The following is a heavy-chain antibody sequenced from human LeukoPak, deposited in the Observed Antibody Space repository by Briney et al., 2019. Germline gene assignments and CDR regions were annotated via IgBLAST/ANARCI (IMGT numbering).Heavy chain of an antibody. D-gene: IGHD5-12*01. J-gene: IGHJ6*02. Sequence: ETLSLTCTVSGGSISSYYWSWVRQAPGKGLEWVSVIYSGGSTYYADSVKGRFTISRDNSKNTLYLQMNSLRAEDTAVYYCARDSGYDYYYYGMDVWGQGTTVTVSS. V-gene: IGHV3-66*01. CDR1: GGSISSYY. CDR2: IYSGGST. CDR3: ARDSGYDYYYYGMDV.